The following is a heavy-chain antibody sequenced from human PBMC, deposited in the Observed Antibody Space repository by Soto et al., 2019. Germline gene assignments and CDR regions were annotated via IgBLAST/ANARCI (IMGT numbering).Heavy chain of an antibody. D-gene: IGHD3-10*01. CDR3: ARDSVDPPAGFYYYGMDV. CDR2: IIPIFGTA. Sequence: GASVKVSCKASGGTFSSYAISWVRQAPGQGLEWMGGIIPIFGTANYAQKFQGRVTITADGSTSTAYMELSSLRSEDTAVYYCARDSVDPPAGFYYYGMDVWGQGTTVTVSS. J-gene: IGHJ6*02. V-gene: IGHV1-69*13. CDR1: GGTFSSYA.